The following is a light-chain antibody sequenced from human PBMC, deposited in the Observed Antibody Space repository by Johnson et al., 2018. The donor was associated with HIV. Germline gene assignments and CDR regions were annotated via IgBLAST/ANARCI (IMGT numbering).Light chain of an antibody. CDR1: SSNIGSNY. Sequence: QSVLTQPPSVSAAPGQKVTISCSGSSSNIGSNYVSWYQQVPGTAPKLLIYENNKRPSGIPDRFSGSKSGTSVTLGITGLQTGDEADYYCGAWDTSLSALYVFGTGTKVTVL. J-gene: IGLJ1*01. V-gene: IGLV1-51*02. CDR3: GAWDTSLSALYV. CDR2: ENN.